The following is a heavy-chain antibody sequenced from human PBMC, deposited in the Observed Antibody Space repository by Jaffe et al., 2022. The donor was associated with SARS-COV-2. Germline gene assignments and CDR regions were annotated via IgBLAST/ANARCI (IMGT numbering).Heavy chain of an antibody. CDR3: AKEPRAFPLTGLDN. Sequence: QVQLQESGPGLVKPSETLSLTCTVSGGSINNYYWSWIRQPPGKGLEWIGYVYYSGSTKYNPSLKSRVTISVDTSKNQFSLKLSSVTAADTAVYYCAKEPRAFPLTGLDNWGQGTLVTVSS. J-gene: IGHJ4*02. D-gene: IGHD3-9*01. CDR2: VYYSGST. V-gene: IGHV4-59*01. CDR1: GGSINNYY.